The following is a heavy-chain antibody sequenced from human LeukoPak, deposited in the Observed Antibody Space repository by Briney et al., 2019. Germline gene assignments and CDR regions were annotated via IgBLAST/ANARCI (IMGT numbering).Heavy chain of an antibody. CDR3: AGDYDFWSGYYSVYAFYI. J-gene: IGHJ3*02. V-gene: IGHV4-39*06. CDR1: GGSLSSSSYY. Sequence: SETLSLTCTVSGGSLSSSSYYWGWIRQPPGKELEWNGCIYYSGSTYYNPSLKRRVTISVDTSNNKFPLKLSSVTAADTAVYYCAGDYDFWSGYYSVYAFYIWGQGVMVT. D-gene: IGHD3-3*01. CDR2: IYYSGST.